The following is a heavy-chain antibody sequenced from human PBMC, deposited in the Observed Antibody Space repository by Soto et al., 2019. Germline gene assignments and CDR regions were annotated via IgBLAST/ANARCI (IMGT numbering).Heavy chain of an antibody. CDR2: ISSSGSTI. J-gene: IGHJ4*02. CDR1: GFTFSDYY. Sequence: VGSLRLSCAASGFTFSDYYMSWIRQAPGKGLEWVSYISSSGSTIYYADSVKGRFTISRDNAKNSLYLQMNSLRAEDTAVYYCAGAWKFLRYYFDYWGQGTLVTSPQ. D-gene: IGHD1-1*01. V-gene: IGHV3-11*01. CDR3: AGAWKFLRYYFDY.